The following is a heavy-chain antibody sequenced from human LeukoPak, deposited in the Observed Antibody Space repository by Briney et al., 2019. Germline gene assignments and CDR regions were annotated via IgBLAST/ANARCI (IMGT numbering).Heavy chain of an antibody. CDR2: IKPDGSEK. CDR3: ATVWLTAPYFDY. D-gene: IGHD6-19*01. CDR1: GFTFSGSA. J-gene: IGHJ4*02. V-gene: IGHV3-7*01. Sequence: GGSLRLSCAASGFTFSGSAMHWVRQAPGKGLEWVANIKPDGSEKSYVDSVKGRFTISRDNAKNSLYLQMNSLRAEDTAVYYCATVWLTAPYFDYWGQGTLVTVSS.